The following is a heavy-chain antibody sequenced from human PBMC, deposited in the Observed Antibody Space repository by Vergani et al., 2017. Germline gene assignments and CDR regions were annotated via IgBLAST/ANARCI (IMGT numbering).Heavy chain of an antibody. D-gene: IGHD1-26*01. CDR1: GGSLSGYY. J-gene: IGHJ3*02. Sequence: QVQLQESGPGLVRPSETLSLTCTVSGGSLSGYYWNWIRQTPGEGLEWIGYVEDSGYFNYNPSLKTRVSMSSDTSNNQFSLKLSSVTAADTAVYYCARRPWSYYDAFDIWGQGTMVTVSS. CDR2: VEDSGYF. CDR3: ARRPWSYYDAFDI. V-gene: IGHV4-59*08.